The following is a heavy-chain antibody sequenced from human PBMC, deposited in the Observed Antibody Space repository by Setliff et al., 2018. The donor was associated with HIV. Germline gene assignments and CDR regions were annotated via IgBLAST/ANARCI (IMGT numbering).Heavy chain of an antibody. CDR1: GYTFSGYY. J-gene: IGHJ2*01. V-gene: IGHV1-2*04. CDR3: AKVRDYGSGSYYNWYFDL. D-gene: IGHD3-10*01. Sequence: ASVKVSCKASGYTFSGYYIHWVRQAPGQGLEWMGWINPNNGDTKYAQKFQGWVTMTRDTSVSTAYMELSRLRSDDTAVYYCAKVRDYGSGSYYNWYFDLWGRGTRVTVSS. CDR2: INPNNGDT.